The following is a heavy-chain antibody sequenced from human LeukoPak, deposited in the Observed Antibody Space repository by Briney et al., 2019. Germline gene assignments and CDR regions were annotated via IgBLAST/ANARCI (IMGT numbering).Heavy chain of an antibody. CDR3: ARDSSLLGGPKYYFDH. D-gene: IGHD2-15*01. CDR2: IWYDGSNK. Sequence: GGSLRLSCEASGFTFSYYGMHWVRQAPGKGLEWVAVIWYDGSNKYYADSVKGRFTISRDSPKNTLSLQMNSLRAEETAVYYCARDSSLLGGPKYYFDHWGQGTLVTVSS. CDR1: GFTFSYYG. V-gene: IGHV3-33*01. J-gene: IGHJ4*02.